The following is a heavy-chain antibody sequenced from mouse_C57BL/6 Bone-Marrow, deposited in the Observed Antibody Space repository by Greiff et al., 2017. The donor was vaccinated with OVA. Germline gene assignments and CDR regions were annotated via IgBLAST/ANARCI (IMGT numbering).Heavy chain of an antibody. V-gene: IGHV1-63*01. CDR1: GYTFTNYW. Sequence: QVQLQQSGAELVRPGTSVKMSCKASGYTFTNYWIGWAKQRPGHGLEWIGDIYPGGGYTNYNEKFKGKATLTADKSSSTAYMQFSSLTSEDSAIYYGARREGGRLRHWYFDVWGTGTTVTVSS. J-gene: IGHJ1*03. CDR3: ARREGGRLRHWYFDV. CDR2: IYPGGGYT. D-gene: IGHD2-4*01.